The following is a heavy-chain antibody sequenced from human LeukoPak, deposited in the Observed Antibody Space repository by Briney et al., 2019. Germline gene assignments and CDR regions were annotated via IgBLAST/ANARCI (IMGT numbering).Heavy chain of an antibody. Sequence: SGGSLRLSCAASGFTFDDYAIHWVRQAPGKGLEWASGISWNNKTIGYADSVKGRFTLFRDNAKNSLYLQMNSLRTEDTALYYCAKATRVPYSSSWYLGFDYWGQGTLVTVSS. D-gene: IGHD6-13*01. CDR1: GFTFDDYA. J-gene: IGHJ4*02. CDR2: ISWNNKTI. V-gene: IGHV3-9*01. CDR3: AKATRVPYSSSWYLGFDY.